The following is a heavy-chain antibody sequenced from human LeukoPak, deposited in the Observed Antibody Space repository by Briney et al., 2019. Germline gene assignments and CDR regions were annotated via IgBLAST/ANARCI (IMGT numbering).Heavy chain of an antibody. CDR3: ARDLEKFSYGDNESYFDY. J-gene: IGHJ4*02. CDR1: GFTFSSYS. V-gene: IGHV3-21*01. Sequence: GGSLRLSCAASGFTFSSYSMNWVRQAPGKGLEWVSSISSSSSYIYYADSVKGRFTISRDNAKNSLYLQMNSLRAEDTAVYYCARDLEKFSYGDNESYFDYWGQGTLVTVSS. CDR2: ISSSSSYI. D-gene: IGHD4-17*01.